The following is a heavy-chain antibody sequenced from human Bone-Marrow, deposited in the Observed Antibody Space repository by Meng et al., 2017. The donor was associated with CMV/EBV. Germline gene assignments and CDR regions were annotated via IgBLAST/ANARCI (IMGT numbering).Heavy chain of an antibody. D-gene: IGHD4-17*01. CDR2: ISSSSSYI. CDR3: ARDPYGDYYFDY. CDR1: GFTFSSYS. V-gene: IGHV3-21*01. J-gene: IGHJ4*02. Sequence: GESLKISCAASGFTFSSYSMNWVRQAPGKGLEWVSSISSSSSYIYYADSLKGRFTISRDNAKNSLYLQMNSLRAEDTAVYYCARDPYGDYYFDYWGQGTLLPVSS.